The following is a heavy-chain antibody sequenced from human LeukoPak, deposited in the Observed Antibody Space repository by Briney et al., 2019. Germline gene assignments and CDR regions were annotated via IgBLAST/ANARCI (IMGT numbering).Heavy chain of an antibody. J-gene: IGHJ6*02. CDR2: IYSGGST. CDR1: GFIVSSNY. CDR3: ARDSGSGSYGGHRGMDV. V-gene: IGHV3-66*01. D-gene: IGHD3-10*01. Sequence: SGGSLRLSCAASGFIVSSNYMSWVRQAPGKGLEWVSVIYSGGSTYYADSVKGRFTISRDNSKNTLYLQMNSLRVEDMAVYYCARDSGSGSYGGHRGMDVWDQGTTVTVSS.